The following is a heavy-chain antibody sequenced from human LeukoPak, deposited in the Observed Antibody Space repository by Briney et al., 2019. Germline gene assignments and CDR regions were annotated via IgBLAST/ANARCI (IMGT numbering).Heavy chain of an antibody. Sequence: GESLKISCKVSGXSFTTYCISWVRQMPGKGLEWMGRIDPSDSYTDYAPSFQGHVTISADRSLSTAYLQWYSLKASDTAMYYCARQDFWGQGTLVTVSS. V-gene: IGHV5-10-1*01. CDR1: GXSFTTYC. CDR2: IDPSDSYT. CDR3: ARQDF. J-gene: IGHJ4*02.